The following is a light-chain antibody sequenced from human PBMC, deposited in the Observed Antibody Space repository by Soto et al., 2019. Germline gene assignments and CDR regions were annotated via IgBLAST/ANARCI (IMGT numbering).Light chain of an antibody. Sequence: EIVLTQSPATLSLSPGVRATLSCRASQSVNNYLAWYQQKPGQAPSLLIYDVSHRATDIPARFSGSGSGTEFTLTISSLEPEDFAVYYCQQRSNWPLYTFGQGTKLELK. CDR1: QSVNNY. CDR3: QQRSNWPLYT. CDR2: DVS. J-gene: IGKJ2*01. V-gene: IGKV3-11*01.